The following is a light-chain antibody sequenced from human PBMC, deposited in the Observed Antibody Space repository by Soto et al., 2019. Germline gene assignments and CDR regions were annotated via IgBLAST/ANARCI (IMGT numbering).Light chain of an antibody. Sequence: DIKMTQSPSTLSESKRDRLTITCRASQIIYNWLAWYQQKPGKAPKLLISGASTLEGGVPSRFSGSGSGTEFTLTISNLQPDDFATYYCQHYNSYFPWMFGQGTNVDI. V-gene: IGKV1-5*01. J-gene: IGKJ1*01. CDR3: QHYNSYFPWM. CDR2: GAS. CDR1: QIIYNW.